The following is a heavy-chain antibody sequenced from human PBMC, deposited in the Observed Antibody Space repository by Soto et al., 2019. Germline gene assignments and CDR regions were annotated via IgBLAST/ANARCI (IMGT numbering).Heavy chain of an antibody. D-gene: IGHD4-17*01. CDR3: ARDYGGNSDY. V-gene: IGHV4-59*01. CDR2: IYYSGST. J-gene: IGHJ4*02. CDR1: GGSIWNCY. Sequence: LSLTFTVAGGSIWNCYCNCIRQPPGKGLEWIGYIYYSGSTNYNPSLKSRVTISVDTSKNQFSLKLSSVTAADTAVYYCARDYGGNSDYWGQGTLVTVS.